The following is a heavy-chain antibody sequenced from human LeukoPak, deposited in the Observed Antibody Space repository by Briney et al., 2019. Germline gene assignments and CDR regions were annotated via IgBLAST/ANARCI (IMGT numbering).Heavy chain of an antibody. CDR3: AELGITMIGGV. V-gene: IGHV3-23*01. Sequence: GGSLRLSCAASGFTFSSYAMNWVRQAPGKGLEWVSTISGNGDNRYYADSVKGRFTISRDNSKNTLYLQMNSLRAEDTAVYYCAELGITMIGGVWGKGTTVTISS. CDR2: ISGNGDNR. CDR1: GFTFSSYA. J-gene: IGHJ6*04. D-gene: IGHD3-10*02.